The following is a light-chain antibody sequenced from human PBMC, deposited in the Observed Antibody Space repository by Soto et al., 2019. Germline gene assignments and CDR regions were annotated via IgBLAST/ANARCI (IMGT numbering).Light chain of an antibody. Sequence: EIVMTQSPATLSVSRGERATLSCRASQSLGSNLAWYQQNPGQAPRLLIYGAYTRATGIPARFSGSGSGTDFTLTISSLQPEDFATYYCQQSYSTPTFGQGTKVDIK. CDR3: QQSYSTPT. CDR1: QSLGSN. J-gene: IGKJ1*01. CDR2: GAY. V-gene: IGKV3-15*01.